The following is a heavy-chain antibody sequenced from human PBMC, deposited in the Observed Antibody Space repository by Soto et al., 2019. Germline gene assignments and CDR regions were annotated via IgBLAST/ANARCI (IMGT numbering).Heavy chain of an antibody. CDR3: ARAYLGQYFDY. CDR2: ISSNSNYI. CDR1: GFTFSSYS. D-gene: IGHD3-16*01. J-gene: IGHJ4*02. Sequence: PGGSLRLSCAASGFTFSSYSMNWVRQAPGKGLEWVSSISSNSNYIYNADSVKGRFTISRDNSKNTLHLQMNSLRAEDTAVYYCARAYLGQYFDYWGQGTLVTVSS. V-gene: IGHV3-21*04.